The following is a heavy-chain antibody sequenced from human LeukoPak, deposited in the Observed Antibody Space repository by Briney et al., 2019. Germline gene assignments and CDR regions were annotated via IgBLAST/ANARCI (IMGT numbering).Heavy chain of an antibody. Sequence: GASVKVSCKASGYTFTGYYVHWVRQAPGQGLEWMGRINPNSGDTNYGEQFQGRVTMTRDTSVSTAYMELSRLRSDDTAVYYCARARYSDSSGHYFDYWGQGTLVTVSS. CDR2: INPNSGDT. CDR3: ARARYSDSSGHYFDY. J-gene: IGHJ4*02. V-gene: IGHV1-2*06. CDR1: GYTFTGYY. D-gene: IGHD3-22*01.